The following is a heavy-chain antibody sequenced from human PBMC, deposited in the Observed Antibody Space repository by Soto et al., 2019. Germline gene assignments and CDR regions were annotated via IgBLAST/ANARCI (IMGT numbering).Heavy chain of an antibody. D-gene: IGHD1-1*01. CDR2: INPNSGGT. Sequence: ASVKVSCKASGYTFTGYYMHWVRQAPGQGLEWMGWINPNSGGTNYAQKFQGRVTMTRDTSISTAYMELSRLRSDDTAVYYCARAGYAPYSYYGMDVWGQGTTVTVSS. CDR1: GYTFTGYY. CDR3: ARAGYAPYSYYGMDV. V-gene: IGHV1-2*02. J-gene: IGHJ6*02.